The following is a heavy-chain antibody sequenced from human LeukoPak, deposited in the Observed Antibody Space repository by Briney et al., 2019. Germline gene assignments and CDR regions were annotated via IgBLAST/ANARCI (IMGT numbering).Heavy chain of an antibody. J-gene: IGHJ4*02. Sequence: GGSLRLSCAASGFTFSSYWMSWVRQAPGKGLEWVANIKQDGSEKYYVDSVKGRFTISRDNAKNSLYLQMNSLRAEDTAVYYCASDSGEKLGANYYFDYWGQGTLVTVSS. D-gene: IGHD3-10*01. CDR2: IKQDGSEK. CDR1: GFTFSSYW. V-gene: IGHV3-7*01. CDR3: ASDSGEKLGANYYFDY.